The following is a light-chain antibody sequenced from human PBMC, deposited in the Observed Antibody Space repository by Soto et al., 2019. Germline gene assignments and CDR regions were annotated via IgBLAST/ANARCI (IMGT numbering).Light chain of an antibody. CDR3: SSHTSVNTRV. J-gene: IGLJ1*01. Sequence: QSVLTQPASVSGSPGQSIAISCTGTSSDVGSYDYVSWYQQHPDKAPKLMIYEVTQRPSRVSNRFPGSKSGNTASLTISGLQAEDEADYYCSSHTSVNTRVFGTGTKLTV. V-gene: IGLV2-14*01. CDR2: EVT. CDR1: SSDVGSYDY.